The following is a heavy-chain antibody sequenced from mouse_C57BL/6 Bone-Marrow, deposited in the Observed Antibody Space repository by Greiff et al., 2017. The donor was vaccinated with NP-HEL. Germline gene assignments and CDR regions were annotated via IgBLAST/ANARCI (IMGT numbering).Heavy chain of an antibody. Sequence: VKLMESGAELARPGASVKLSCKASGYTFTSYGISWVKQRTGQGLEWIGEIYPRSGNTYYNEKFKGKATLTADKSSSTAYMELRSLTSEDAAVYFCARSEIITTVVADFDYWGQGTTLTVSS. J-gene: IGHJ2*01. D-gene: IGHD1-1*01. CDR2: IYPRSGNT. CDR1: GYTFTSYG. CDR3: ARSEIITTVVADFDY. V-gene: IGHV1-81*01.